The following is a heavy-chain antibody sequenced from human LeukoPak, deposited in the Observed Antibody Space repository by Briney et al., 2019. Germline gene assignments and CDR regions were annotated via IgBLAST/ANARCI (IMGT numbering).Heavy chain of an antibody. D-gene: IGHD1-7*01. CDR2: IYPGDSDT. CDR1: GYSFTSYW. Sequence: GASLKISCKGSGYSFTSYWIGWVRQMPGKGLEWMGIIYPGDSDTRYSPSFQGQVTISADKAISTAYLQWSSLKASDTAMYYWARQDWNYVFDYWGQGTLVTVSS. CDR3: ARQDWNYVFDY. J-gene: IGHJ4*02. V-gene: IGHV5-51*01.